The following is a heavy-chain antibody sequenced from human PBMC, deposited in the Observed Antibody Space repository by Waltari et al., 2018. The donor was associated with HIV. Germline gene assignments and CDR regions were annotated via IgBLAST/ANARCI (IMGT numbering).Heavy chain of an antibody. Sequence: QLEESGGGSVQPGGSLTLSCAVSGFTFRSYTMNWVRQAPGKGLEWVSYISSTSSTIYADSVKGRFTISRDNAKNPLFLQMNSLNAEDTAVYFCARGGPSAGYYFDYWGQGTLVTVSS. V-gene: IGHV3-48*04. CDR1: GFTFRSYT. CDR2: ISSTSSTI. J-gene: IGHJ4*02. CDR3: ARGGPSAGYYFDY. D-gene: IGHD6-13*01.